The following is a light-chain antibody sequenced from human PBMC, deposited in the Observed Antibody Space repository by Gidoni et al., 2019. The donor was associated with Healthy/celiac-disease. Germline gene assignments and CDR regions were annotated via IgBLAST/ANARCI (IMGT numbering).Light chain of an antibody. J-gene: IGLJ2*01. CDR1: SLRSYY. V-gene: IGLV3-19*01. CDR3: NARDSSGNHLVV. CDR2: GKN. Sequence: VALGQTVRITCQGDSLRSYYASWYQQKPGQAPVLVSYGKNNRPSGIPDRFSGSSSGNTASLTITGAQAEDEADYYCNARDSSGNHLVVFGGGTKLTVL.